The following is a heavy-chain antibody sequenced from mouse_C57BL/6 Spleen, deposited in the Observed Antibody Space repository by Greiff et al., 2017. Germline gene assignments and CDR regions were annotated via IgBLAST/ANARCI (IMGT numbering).Heavy chain of an antibody. V-gene: IGHV1-82*01. CDR3: ARLTNYYYAMDY. Sequence: VMLVESGPELVKPGASVKISCKASGYAFSSSWMNWVKQRPGKGLEWIGRIYPGDGDTNYNGKFKGKATLTADKSSSTAYMQLSSLTSEDSAVYFCARLTNYYYAMDYWGQGTSVTVSS. CDR1: GYAFSSSW. J-gene: IGHJ4*01. D-gene: IGHD1-1*01. CDR2: IYPGDGDT.